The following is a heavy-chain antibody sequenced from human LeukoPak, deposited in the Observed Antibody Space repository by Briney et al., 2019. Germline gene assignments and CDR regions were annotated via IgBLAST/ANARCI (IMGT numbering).Heavy chain of an antibody. D-gene: IGHD1-14*01. CDR3: ARSITTLTYEGY. CDR2: INSGSTYT. V-gene: IGHV3-21*01. Sequence: GGSLGLSCAASGFTFSNAWMNWVRQAPGKGPEWVSSINSGSTYTYYTESVKGRFTVSRDNAKNSLFLQMNSLRAEDTAIYYCARSITTLTYEGYWGRGTLVTVSS. J-gene: IGHJ4*02. CDR1: GFTFSNAW.